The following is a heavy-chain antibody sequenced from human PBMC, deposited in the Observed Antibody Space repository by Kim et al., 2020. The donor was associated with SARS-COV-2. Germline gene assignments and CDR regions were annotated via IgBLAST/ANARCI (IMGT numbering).Heavy chain of an antibody. V-gene: IGHV3-33*01. CDR3: ARERGSSSWADYYYYGMDV. Sequence: GGSLRLSCAASGFTFSSYGMHWVRQAPGKGLEWVAVIWYDGSNKYYADSVKGRFTISRDNSKNTLYLQMNSLRAEDTAVYYCARERGSSSWADYYYYGMDVWGQGTTVTVSS. CDR2: IWYDGSNK. J-gene: IGHJ6*02. D-gene: IGHD6-13*01. CDR1: GFTFSSYG.